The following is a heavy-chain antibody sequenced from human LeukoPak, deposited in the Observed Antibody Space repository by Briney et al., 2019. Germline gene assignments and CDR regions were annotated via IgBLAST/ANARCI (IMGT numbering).Heavy chain of an antibody. D-gene: IGHD3-22*01. Sequence: GRSLRLSCAASGFTFSNHGIHWVRQAPGKGLEGVAVISYDGSNKYYAESVKGRFTISRDNSKNTLFLQMNSLRAEDTAVYYCAKGYGFDSSGSEHYFENWGQGILVTVSS. CDR2: ISYDGSNK. CDR3: AKGYGFDSSGSEHYFEN. V-gene: IGHV3-30*18. CDR1: GFTFSNHG. J-gene: IGHJ4*02.